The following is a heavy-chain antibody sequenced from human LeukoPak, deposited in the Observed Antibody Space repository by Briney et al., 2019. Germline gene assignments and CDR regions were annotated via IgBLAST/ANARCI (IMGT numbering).Heavy chain of an antibody. CDR3: ARGRASMVRGVIGNWFDP. D-gene: IGHD3-10*01. V-gene: IGHV4-34*01. Sequence: SETLSLTCAVYGGSFSNYYWSWIRQPPGKGLEWIGEINHSGSTNYNPSLKSRVTISVDTPKNQFSLKLSSVTAADTAVYYCARGRASMVRGVIGNWFDPWGQGALVTVSS. J-gene: IGHJ5*02. CDR1: GGSFSNYY. CDR2: INHSGST.